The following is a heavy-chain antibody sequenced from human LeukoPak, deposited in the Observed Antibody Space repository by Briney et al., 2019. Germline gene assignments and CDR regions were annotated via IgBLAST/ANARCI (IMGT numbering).Heavy chain of an antibody. CDR1: GFTFSSYA. CDR2: ISGSGGST. D-gene: IGHD3-22*01. CDR3: AKDLGYYDSSGTYYYMDV. Sequence: GGSLRLSCAASGFTFSSYAMSWVRQAPGKGLEWVSAISGSGGSTYYADSVKGRFTISRDNSKNTLYLQMNSLRAEDTAVYHCAKDLGYYDSSGTYYYMDVWGKGTTVTVSS. J-gene: IGHJ6*03. V-gene: IGHV3-23*01.